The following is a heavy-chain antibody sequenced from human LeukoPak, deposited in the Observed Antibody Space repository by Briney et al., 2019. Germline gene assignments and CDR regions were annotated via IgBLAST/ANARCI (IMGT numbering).Heavy chain of an antibody. CDR3: ARDLSGIAGYTYGRGIDY. J-gene: IGHJ4*02. CDR2: IKKDGSEK. D-gene: IGHD5-18*01. V-gene: IGHV3-7*01. CDR1: GFTFSDYY. Sequence: GGSLRLSCAASGFTFSDYYMSWVRQAPGKGLEWVANIKKDGSEKYYVDAVKGRFTISRDNAKTSLYLQMNSLRAEDTAVYYCARDLSGIAGYTYGRGIDYWGQGTLVTVSS.